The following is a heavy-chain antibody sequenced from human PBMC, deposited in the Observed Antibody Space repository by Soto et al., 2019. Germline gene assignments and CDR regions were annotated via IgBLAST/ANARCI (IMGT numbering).Heavy chain of an antibody. V-gene: IGHV3-23*01. J-gene: IGHJ4*02. D-gene: IGHD3-10*01. Sequence: GGSLRLSCAASGFTFSSYAMSWVRQAPGKGLEWVSAISGSGGSTYYADSVKGRFTISRDNSKNTLYLQMNSLRAEDTAVDYCAKEGVVDYYGSGSHVDYWGQGTLVTVSS. CDR3: AKEGVVDYYGSGSHVDY. CDR1: GFTFSSYA. CDR2: ISGSGGST.